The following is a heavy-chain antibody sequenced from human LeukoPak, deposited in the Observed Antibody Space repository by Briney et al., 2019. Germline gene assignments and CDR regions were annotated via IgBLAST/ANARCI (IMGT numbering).Heavy chain of an antibody. CDR3: ARESHVSREDS. J-gene: IGHJ4*02. CDR2: ISANNGDT. V-gene: IGHV1-18*01. Sequence: GASVKVSCKTSGGTFSTYGFTWVRQAPGQGLEWVGWISANNGDTDYAQKFQARVTMTTDTSTSTAYMELRSLRSDDTAVYYCARESHVSREDSWGQGTLVTVSS. D-gene: IGHD1-26*01. CDR1: GGTFSTYG.